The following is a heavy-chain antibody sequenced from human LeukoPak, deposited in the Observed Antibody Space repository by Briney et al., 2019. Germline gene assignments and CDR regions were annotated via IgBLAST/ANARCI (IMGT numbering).Heavy chain of an antibody. Sequence: PGGSLRLSCAASGFTFSSYAMHWVRQAPGKGLEWVAVISYDGSNKYYADSVKGRFTISRDNSKNTLYLQMNSLRAEDTAVYYCARTKGYYYGSGSYFYWFDPWGQGTLVTVSS. D-gene: IGHD3-10*01. CDR2: ISYDGSNK. CDR3: ARTKGYYYGSGSYFYWFDP. CDR1: GFTFSSYA. V-gene: IGHV3-30*14. J-gene: IGHJ5*02.